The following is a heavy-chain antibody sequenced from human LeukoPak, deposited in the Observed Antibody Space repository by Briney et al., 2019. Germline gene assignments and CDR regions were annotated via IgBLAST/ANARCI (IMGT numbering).Heavy chain of an antibody. V-gene: IGHV3-7*03. CDR3: ARKPRIAAAGTSGEYFQH. D-gene: IGHD6-13*01. CDR1: GFTFSSYS. CDR2: IKQDGSEK. J-gene: IGHJ1*01. Sequence: GGSLRLSCAASGFTFSSYSMNWVRQAPGKGLEWVANIKQDGSEKYYVDSVKGRFTISRDNAKNSLYLQMNSLRAEDTAVYYCARKPRIAAAGTSGEYFQHWGQGTLVTVSS.